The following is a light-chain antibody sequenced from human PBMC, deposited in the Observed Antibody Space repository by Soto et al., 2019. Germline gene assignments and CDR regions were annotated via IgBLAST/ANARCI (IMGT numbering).Light chain of an antibody. CDR3: GTCDRSPSSAV. CDR1: SSNIENNY. CDR2: DTH. J-gene: IGLJ2*01. Sequence: SVLTQPPSVSAAPGQKVTISCSGSSSNIENNYVSWYQQLPGTAPKLLIYDTHKRPSRIPDRFSGSRSGTSATLGITGLQTWDEGEYYCGTCDRSPSSAVFGGG. V-gene: IGLV1-51*01.